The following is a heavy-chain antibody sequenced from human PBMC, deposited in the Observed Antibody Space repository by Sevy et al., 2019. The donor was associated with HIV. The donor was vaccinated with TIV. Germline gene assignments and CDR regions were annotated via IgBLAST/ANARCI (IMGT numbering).Heavy chain of an antibody. CDR3: AKDRGFDYGMDV. J-gene: IGHJ6*02. V-gene: IGHV3-43*01. Sequence: GGSLRLSCSASGFTFDDYTMHWVRQAPGKGLEWVSLMIWDGGSTYYADSVKGRFTISRDNSKNSLYLQMYSLKIEDTALYYCAKDRGFDYGMDVWGQGTTVTVSS. D-gene: IGHD3-3*01. CDR2: MIWDGGST. CDR1: GFTFDDYT.